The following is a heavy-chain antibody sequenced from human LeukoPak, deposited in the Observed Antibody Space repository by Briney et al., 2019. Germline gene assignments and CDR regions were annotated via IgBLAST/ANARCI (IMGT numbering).Heavy chain of an antibody. V-gene: IGHV3-49*03. CDR1: GFTFGDYA. D-gene: IGHD4-17*01. CDR2: IRSKAYGGTT. Sequence: GGSLRLSCTASGFTFGDYAMSWFRQAPGKGLEWVGFIRSKAYGGTTEYAASVKGRFTISGDDSKSIAYLQMNSLKTEDTAVYYCTRDLPSTVTYYFDYWGQGTLVTVSS. CDR3: TRDLPSTVTYYFDY. J-gene: IGHJ4*02.